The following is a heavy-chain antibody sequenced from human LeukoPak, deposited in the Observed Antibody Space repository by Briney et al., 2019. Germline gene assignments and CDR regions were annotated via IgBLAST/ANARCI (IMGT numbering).Heavy chain of an antibody. D-gene: IGHD4-17*01. V-gene: IGHV4-38-2*02. Sequence: SETLSLTCTVSGYSISSGYYWGWIRQPPGKGLEWIGSIYHSGSTYYNPSLKSRVTISLNTSKNQFSLKLSSVTAADTAVYYCARTDYGDYSLDYWGQGTLVTVSS. CDR2: IYHSGST. J-gene: IGHJ4*02. CDR3: ARTDYGDYSLDY. CDR1: GYSISSGYY.